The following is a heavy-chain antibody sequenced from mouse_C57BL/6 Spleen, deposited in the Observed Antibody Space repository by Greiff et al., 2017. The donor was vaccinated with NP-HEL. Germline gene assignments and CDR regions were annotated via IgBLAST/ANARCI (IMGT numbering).Heavy chain of an antibody. CDR1: GFTFTDYY. CDR2: IRNKANGYTT. Sequence: EVKVEESGGGLVQPGGSLSLSCAASGFTFTDYYMSWVRQPPGKALEWLGFIRNKANGYTTEYSASVKGRFTISRDTSQSILYLQMNALRAEDSATYYCARYSRDGYSWYFDVWGTGTTVTVSS. D-gene: IGHD2-3*01. CDR3: ARYSRDGYSWYFDV. J-gene: IGHJ1*03. V-gene: IGHV7-3*01.